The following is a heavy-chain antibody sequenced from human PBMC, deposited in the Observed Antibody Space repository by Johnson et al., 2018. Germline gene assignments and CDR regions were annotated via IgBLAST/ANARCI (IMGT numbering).Heavy chain of an antibody. J-gene: IGHJ3*02. CDR1: GGTFSSYT. V-gene: IGHV1-69*09. D-gene: IGHD2-21*01. Sequence: QVQLVQSGAEVKKPGSSVKVSCKASGGTFSSYTISWVRQAPGQGLEWMGRIIPILGIANYAQKFQGRVTITADKSTSTAYMELSSLISEDTAVEYCGREGRDCYNDDAFDIWGQGTMVTVSS. CDR3: GREGRDCYNDDAFDI. CDR2: IIPILGIA.